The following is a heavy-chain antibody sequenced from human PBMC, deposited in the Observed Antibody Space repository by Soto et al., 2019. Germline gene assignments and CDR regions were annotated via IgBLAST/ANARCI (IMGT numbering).Heavy chain of an antibody. CDR3: AREGGYFDSSGSGVYHYHGVDV. D-gene: IGHD3-22*01. V-gene: IGHV4-4*07. Sequence: QVQLQESGPGLVKPSETLSLTCTVSGGSISTYFWSWIRQPAGGGLEWIGRIYTTGSTNYNPSLKRRVTMSLDTSRNQVSLKLSSVTAADTAVYYCAREGGYFDSSGSGVYHYHGVDVWGQGTTVTVSS. J-gene: IGHJ6*02. CDR1: GGSISTYF. CDR2: IYTTGST.